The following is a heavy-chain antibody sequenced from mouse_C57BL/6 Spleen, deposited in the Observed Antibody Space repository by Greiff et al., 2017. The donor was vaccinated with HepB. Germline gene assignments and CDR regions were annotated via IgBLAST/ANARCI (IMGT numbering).Heavy chain of an antibody. CDR1: GFTFSDYY. D-gene: IGHD2-3*01. Sequence: EVQLVESEGGLVQPGSSMKLSCTASGFTFSDYYMAWVRQVPEKGLEWVANINYDGSSTYYLDSLKSRFIISRDNAKNILYLQMSSLKSEDTATYYCAREAYDGYFDYWGQGTTLTVSS. V-gene: IGHV5-16*01. CDR2: INYDGSST. CDR3: AREAYDGYFDY. J-gene: IGHJ2*01.